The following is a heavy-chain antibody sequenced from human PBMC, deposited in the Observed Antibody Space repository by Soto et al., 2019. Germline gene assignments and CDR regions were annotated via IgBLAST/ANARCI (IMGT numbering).Heavy chain of an antibody. CDR3: AGPGWIQLWQDYYGMDV. D-gene: IGHD5-18*01. CDR2: IYYSGST. V-gene: IGHV4-39*01. J-gene: IGHJ6*02. CDR1: GGSISSSSYY. Sequence: PSETLSLTCTVSGGSISSSSYYWGWIRQPPGKGLEWIGSIYYSGSTYYNPSLKSRVTISVDTSKNQFSLKLSSVTAADTAVYYCAGPGWIQLWQDYYGMDVWGQGTTVTVSS.